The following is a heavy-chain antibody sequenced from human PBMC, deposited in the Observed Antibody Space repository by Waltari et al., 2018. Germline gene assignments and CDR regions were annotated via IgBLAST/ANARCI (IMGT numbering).Heavy chain of an antibody. CDR3: ARVRAMVSWYFDL. Sequence: EVQLLESGGGLVQPGGSLRLSCAASGFTFSSYAMSWVRQAPGKGLEWVSVSYSGGSTYYADSVKGRFTISRDNSKNTLYLQMNSLRAEDTAVYYCARVRAMVSWYFDLWGRGSLVTVSS. J-gene: IGHJ2*01. CDR2: SYSGGST. CDR1: GFTFSSYA. V-gene: IGHV3-23*01. D-gene: IGHD5-18*01.